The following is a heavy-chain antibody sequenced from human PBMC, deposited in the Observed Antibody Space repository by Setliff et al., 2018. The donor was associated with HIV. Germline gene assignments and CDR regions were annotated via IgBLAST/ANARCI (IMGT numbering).Heavy chain of an antibody. D-gene: IGHD6-13*01. CDR2: IYWDDDK. CDR3: AHKPRIFAAGTHYCDF. CDR1: GFSLSTSGVG. J-gene: IGHJ4*02. Sequence: SGPTLVNPTQTLTLTCTFSGFSLSTSGVGVGWIRQPPGKALEWLALIYWDDDKGYNSSLKNRLTITKDTSKNQVVLTMTVMDPVDTATYYCAHKPRIFAAGTHYCDFWGQGTLVTVS. V-gene: IGHV2-5*02.